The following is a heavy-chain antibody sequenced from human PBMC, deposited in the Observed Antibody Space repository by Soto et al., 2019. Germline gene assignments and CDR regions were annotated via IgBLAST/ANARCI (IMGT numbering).Heavy chain of an antibody. CDR1: GVSLTGGNW. V-gene: IGHV4-4*02. CDR2: SFHDGTA. D-gene: IGHD3-10*01. Sequence: SETLSLTCAVSGVSLTGGNWWTWVRQSPQRGLEYIGESFHDGTANYYPSFERRVAMSVDTSRNQFSLKLTSVTAADTAVYFCARLVYDTRLNYMYFDFWGPGTLVTVS. J-gene: IGHJ4*02. CDR3: ARLVYDTRLNYMYFDF.